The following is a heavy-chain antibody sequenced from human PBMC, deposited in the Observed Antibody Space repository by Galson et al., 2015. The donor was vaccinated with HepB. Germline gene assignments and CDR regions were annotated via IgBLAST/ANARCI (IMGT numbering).Heavy chain of an antibody. V-gene: IGHV3-30*03. D-gene: IGHD3-3*01. CDR1: GFTFSSYG. CDR3: ARDQVIVVFGVVISHYYGMDV. CDR2: ISYDGSNK. Sequence: SLRLSCAASGFTFSSYGMHWVRQAPGKGLEWVAVISYDGSNKYYADSVKGRFTISRDNSKNTLYLQMNSLRDEDTAVYYCARDQVIVVFGVVISHYYGMDVWGQGTTVTVSS. J-gene: IGHJ6*02.